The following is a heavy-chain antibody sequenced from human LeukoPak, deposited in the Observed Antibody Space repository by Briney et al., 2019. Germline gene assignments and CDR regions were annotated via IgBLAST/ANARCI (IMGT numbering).Heavy chain of an antibody. CDR3: ARDISYCSSTSSCSGAFDI. Sequence: GGSLRLSCAASEFTFSSYAMHWVRQAPGKGLEWVAVISYDGSNKYYADSVKGRFTISRDNSKNTLYLQMNSLRAEDTAVYYCARDISYCSSTSSCSGAFDIWGQGTMVTVSS. CDR1: EFTFSSYA. V-gene: IGHV3-30*04. J-gene: IGHJ3*02. D-gene: IGHD2-2*01. CDR2: ISYDGSNK.